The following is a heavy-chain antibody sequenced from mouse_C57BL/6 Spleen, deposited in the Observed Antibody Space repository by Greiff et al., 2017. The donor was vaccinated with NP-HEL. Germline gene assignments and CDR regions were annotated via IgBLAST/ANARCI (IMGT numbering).Heavy chain of an antibody. CDR1: GFNIKDDY. CDR2: IDPENGDT. Sequence: VQLQQSGAELVRPGASVTMSCTASGFNIKDDYMHWVKQRPEQGLEWIGWIDPENGDTEYDSKFQGKATITADTSSNTAYLHLSSLTSEDTAVYCCTLAQAFACWGQGTTLAV. CDR3: TLAQAFAC. D-gene: IGHD3-2*02. J-gene: IGHJ2*01. V-gene: IGHV14-4*01.